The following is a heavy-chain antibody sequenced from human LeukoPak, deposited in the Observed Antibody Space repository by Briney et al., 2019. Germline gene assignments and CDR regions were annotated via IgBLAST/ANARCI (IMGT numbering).Heavy chain of an antibody. CDR2: ISGSGGST. V-gene: IGHV3-23*01. Sequence: GGSLRLSCAASGFTVSSNYMSWVRQAPGKGLEWVSVISGSGGSTYYADSVRGRFTISRDNSKNTLYLQMNSLRAEDTAVYYCAKYPFTYYYDSSGSMGYYFDYWGQGTLVTVSS. J-gene: IGHJ4*02. CDR1: GFTVSSNY. CDR3: AKYPFTYYYDSSGSMGYYFDY. D-gene: IGHD3-22*01.